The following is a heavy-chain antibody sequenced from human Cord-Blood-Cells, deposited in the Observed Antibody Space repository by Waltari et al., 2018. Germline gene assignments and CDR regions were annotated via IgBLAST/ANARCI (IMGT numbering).Heavy chain of an antibody. CDR2: IIPILGIT. Sequence: VQLVQSGAEVKKPGSSVKVSCKASGGTFSRYAISWVPQAPGQGLEWMGRIIPILGITNYAQKFQGRVTIIADKSTSTAYMELSSLRSEDTAVYYCAGDDFWSGYYYFDYWGQGTLVTVSS. CDR1: GGTFSRYA. D-gene: IGHD3-3*01. V-gene: IGHV1-69*09. J-gene: IGHJ4*02. CDR3: AGDDFWSGYYYFDY.